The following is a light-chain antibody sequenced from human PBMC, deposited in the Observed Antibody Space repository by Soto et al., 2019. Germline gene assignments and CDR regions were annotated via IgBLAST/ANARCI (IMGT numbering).Light chain of an antibody. CDR3: QQYGSSGT. V-gene: IGKV3-20*01. J-gene: IGKJ1*01. CDR1: QSVSNNY. Sequence: EIVLTQSPGTLSLSPGERATLSCRASQSVSNNYLAWYQQKPGQAPRLLISGASNRATGIPDRFSGSGSGTDFPLTISRLEPEDFAVYYCQQYGSSGTFGQGTKVDIK. CDR2: GAS.